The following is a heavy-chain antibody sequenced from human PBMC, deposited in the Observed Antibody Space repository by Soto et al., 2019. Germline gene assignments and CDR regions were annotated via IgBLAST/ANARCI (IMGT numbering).Heavy chain of an antibody. D-gene: IGHD3-22*01. J-gene: IGHJ5*02. V-gene: IGHV3-30*18. CDR1: GFTFSNYG. Sequence: QVQLVESGGGVVQPGRSLRLSCIGSGFTFSNYGIHWVRQAPDKGLEWVAVTSSDGRNKYYADSVKGRFTISRDNSKNTLYLQMNSLRPEDTAVYYCAKDSVYTPNWFDPWGQGTLVTVSS. CDR3: AKDSVYTPNWFDP. CDR2: TSSDGRNK.